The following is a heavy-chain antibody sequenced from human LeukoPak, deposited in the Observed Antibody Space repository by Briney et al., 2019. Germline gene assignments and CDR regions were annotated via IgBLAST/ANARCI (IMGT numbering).Heavy chain of an antibody. Sequence: GASVKVSCKTSGHTFTSYAISWVRQAPGQGLECMGWISTYTGNTDYAQKLQGRVTMTTDTSTSTAYMELRSLSSDDTAVYYCARVLVVSSDAFDIWGQGTMVTVSS. V-gene: IGHV1-18*01. CDR3: ARVLVVSSDAFDI. J-gene: IGHJ3*02. CDR1: GHTFTSYA. D-gene: IGHD3-22*01. CDR2: ISTYTGNT.